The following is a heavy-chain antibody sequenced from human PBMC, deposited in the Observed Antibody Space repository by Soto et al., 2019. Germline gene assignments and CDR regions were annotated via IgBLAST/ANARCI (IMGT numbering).Heavy chain of an antibody. CDR2: INPNSGGT. J-gene: IGHJ3*02. D-gene: IGHD2-15*01. Sequence: GASVKVSCKASGYTFTGNYMHWVRQAPGQGLEWMGWINPNSGGTNYAQKFQGWVPMTRDTSISTAYMELSRLRSDDTAVYYCAREADGCSGGSCYQIDAFDIWGQGTMVTVSS. V-gene: IGHV1-2*04. CDR1: GYTFTGNY. CDR3: AREADGCSGGSCYQIDAFDI.